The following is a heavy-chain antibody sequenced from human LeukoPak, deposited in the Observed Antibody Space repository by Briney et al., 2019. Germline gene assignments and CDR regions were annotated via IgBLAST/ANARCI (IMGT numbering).Heavy chain of an antibody. J-gene: IGHJ6*03. D-gene: IGHD2-2*01. V-gene: IGHV3-7*01. CDR1: GFTFSSYW. Sequence: PGGSLRLSCAASGFTFSSYWMSWVRQAPGKGLEWAANITQDGSEKSYVDSVNGRFTISRDNAKNSLYLQMNSLRAEETAVYYCARVVPAASYYYYYYMDVWGKGTTVTVSS. CDR3: ARVVPAASYYYYYYMDV. CDR2: ITQDGSEK.